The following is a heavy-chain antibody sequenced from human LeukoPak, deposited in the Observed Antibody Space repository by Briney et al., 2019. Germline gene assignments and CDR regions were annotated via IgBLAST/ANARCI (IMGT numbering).Heavy chain of an antibody. CDR3: AKGRSTYYDILTGPIDY. CDR2: ISWNSGSI. V-gene: IGHV3-9*01. J-gene: IGHJ4*02. CDR1: GFTFDDYA. Sequence: PGGSLRLSCAASGFTFDDYAMHWVRQAPGKGLEWVSGISWNSGSIGYADSVKGRFTISRDNAKNSLYLQMNSLRAEDTALYYCAKGRSTYYDILTGPIDYWGQGTLVTVSS. D-gene: IGHD3-9*01.